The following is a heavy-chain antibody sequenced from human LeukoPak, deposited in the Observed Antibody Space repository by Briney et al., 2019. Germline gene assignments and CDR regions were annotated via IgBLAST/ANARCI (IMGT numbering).Heavy chain of an antibody. D-gene: IGHD2-2*01. V-gene: IGHV4-4*07. CDR3: ARTPYCSSTSCQGEDY. Sequence: SETLSLTCTVSGGSISSYYWSWIRQPAGKGLEWIGRIYTSGSTNYNPSLKSRVTISVDTSKNQFSLKLSSVTAADTAVYYCARTPYCSSTSCQGEDYWGQGTLVTVSS. CDR2: IYTSGST. J-gene: IGHJ4*02. CDR1: GGSISSYY.